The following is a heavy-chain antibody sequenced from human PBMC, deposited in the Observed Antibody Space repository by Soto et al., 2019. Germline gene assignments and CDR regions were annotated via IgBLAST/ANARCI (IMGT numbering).Heavy chain of an antibody. V-gene: IGHV1-46*01. Sequence: ASVKVACKASGYTFTNYYVQWVRQAPGQGLEWMGVIHPDGGHTTYSQKFQDRVTMTRDTFTSTIYMDLSSLRSEDTAVYYCARGDNDYWGQGTLVTVSS. CDR3: ARGDNDY. CDR1: GYTFTNYY. CDR2: IHPDGGHT. J-gene: IGHJ4*02.